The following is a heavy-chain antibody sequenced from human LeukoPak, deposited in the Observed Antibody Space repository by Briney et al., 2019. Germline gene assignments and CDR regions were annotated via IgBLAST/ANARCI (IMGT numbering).Heavy chain of an antibody. D-gene: IGHD3-22*01. Sequence: SETLSLTCTVSGGSISSYYWSWIRQPPGKGLEWIGYIYYSGSTNYNPSLKSRVTISVDTSKNQFSLKLSSVTAADTAVYYCARHTYYYDSSGYYYAFDIWGQGTMVTVSS. CDR2: IYYSGST. V-gene: IGHV4-59*08. CDR1: GGSISSYY. CDR3: ARHTYYYDSSGYYYAFDI. J-gene: IGHJ3*02.